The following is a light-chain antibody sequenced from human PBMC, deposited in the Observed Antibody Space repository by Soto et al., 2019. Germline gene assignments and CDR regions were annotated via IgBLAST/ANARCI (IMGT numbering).Light chain of an antibody. CDR1: QSIGSW. CDR2: KAT. Sequence: DIQMTQSPSTLSASVGDGVTITFRASQSIGSWLAWYQQKPGKAPKLLIYKATNLQSGVPSRFSGSGSGTDFSLTISSLQPVDSATYFCQQYNDFQYTFGPGTKLEI. V-gene: IGKV1-5*03. CDR3: QQYNDFQYT. J-gene: IGKJ2*01.